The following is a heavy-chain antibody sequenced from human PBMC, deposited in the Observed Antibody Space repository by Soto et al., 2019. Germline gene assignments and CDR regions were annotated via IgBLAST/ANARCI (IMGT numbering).Heavy chain of an antibody. J-gene: IGHJ4*02. D-gene: IGHD3-10*01. CDR3: AKGHGSGSYYLNYFDY. V-gene: IGHV3-9*01. Sequence: GGSLRLSCVASGFTFDDYAMHWVRQDPGKGLEWVSGIGWNGGTIAYADSVKGRFTISRDNAKNSLYLQMNSLRAEDTALYYCAKGHGSGSYYLNYFDYWGQGTLVTVSS. CDR1: GFTFDDYA. CDR2: IGWNGGTI.